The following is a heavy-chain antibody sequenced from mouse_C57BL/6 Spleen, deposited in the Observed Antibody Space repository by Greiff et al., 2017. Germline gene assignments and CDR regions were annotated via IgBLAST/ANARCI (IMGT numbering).Heavy chain of an antibody. Sequence: DVMLVESGGGLVQPKGSLKLSCAASGFSFNTYAMNWVRQAPGKGLEWVARIRSKSNNYATYYADSVKDRFTISRDDSESMLYLQMNNLKTEDTAMYYCVKNYYGSSYAYWGQGTLVTVSA. CDR3: VKNYYGSSYAY. CDR1: GFSFNTYA. V-gene: IGHV10-1*01. D-gene: IGHD1-1*01. CDR2: IRSKSNNYAT. J-gene: IGHJ3*01.